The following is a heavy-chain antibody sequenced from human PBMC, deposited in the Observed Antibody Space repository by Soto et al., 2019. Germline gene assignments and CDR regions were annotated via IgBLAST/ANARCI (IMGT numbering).Heavy chain of an antibody. Sequence: QVQLVQSGAEVKKPGASVKVSCKASGYTFTSYYMHWVRQAPGQGLEWMGIINPSGGSTSYAQKFQGRVTMTRDTSRRTVYMELSSLRSEDTAVYYCARMLMPLSEANDYGDLKWFDPWGQGTLVTVSP. CDR1: GYTFTSYY. J-gene: IGHJ5*02. CDR3: ARMLMPLSEANDYGDLKWFDP. D-gene: IGHD4-17*01. CDR2: INPSGGST. V-gene: IGHV1-46*01.